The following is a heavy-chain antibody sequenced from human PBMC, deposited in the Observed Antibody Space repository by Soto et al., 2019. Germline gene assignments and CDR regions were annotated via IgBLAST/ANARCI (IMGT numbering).Heavy chain of an antibody. Sequence: SETLSLTCTVSGGSISSYYWSWIRQPPGKGLEWIGYIYYSGSTNYNPSLKSRVTISVDTSKNQFSLKLSSVTAADTAVYYCARGEVPDYWGQGTLVTVSS. CDR3: ARGEVPDY. CDR1: GGSISSYY. D-gene: IGHD3-16*01. CDR2: IYYSGST. V-gene: IGHV4-59*01. J-gene: IGHJ4*02.